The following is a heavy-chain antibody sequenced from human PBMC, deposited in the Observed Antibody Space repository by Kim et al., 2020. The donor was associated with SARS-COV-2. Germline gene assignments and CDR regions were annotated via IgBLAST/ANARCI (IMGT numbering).Heavy chain of an antibody. Sequence: GGSLRLSCAASGFTFSSYSMNWVRQAPGKGLEWVSSISSSSSYIYYADSVKGRFTISRDNAKNSLYLQMNSLRAEDTAVYYCARARGDSSGYHRYFDYWGQGTLVTVSS. V-gene: IGHV3-21*01. CDR1: GFTFSSYS. D-gene: IGHD3-22*01. CDR2: ISSSSSYI. CDR3: ARARGDSSGYHRYFDY. J-gene: IGHJ4*02.